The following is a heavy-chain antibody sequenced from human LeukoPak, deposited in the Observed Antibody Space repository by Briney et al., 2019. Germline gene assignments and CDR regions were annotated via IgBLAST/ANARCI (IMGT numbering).Heavy chain of an antibody. D-gene: IGHD4-11*01. J-gene: IGHJ4*02. CDR1: GYSFTSYW. CDR2: IYPGDSDT. V-gene: IGHV5-51*04. Sequence: GESLKISCKGSGYSFTSYWIGWVRQMPGKGLEWMGIIYPGDSDTRYSPSFQGQVTISADKPISTAYLQWSSLKASDTAMYYCARNPTAVTTSPDYWGQGTLVTVSS. CDR3: ARNPTAVTTSPDY.